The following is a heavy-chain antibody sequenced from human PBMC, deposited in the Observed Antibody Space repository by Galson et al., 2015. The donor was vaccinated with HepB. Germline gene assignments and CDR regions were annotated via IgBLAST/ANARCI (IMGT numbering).Heavy chain of an antibody. J-gene: IGHJ4*02. Sequence: SLRLSCAASGFTFSSYGMHWVRQAPGKGLEWVAVIWYDGSNKYYADSVKGRFTISRDNSKNTLYLQMNSLRGEDTAVYYCARDHGYGYKHLNYWGQGTLVTVSS. CDR2: IWYDGSNK. CDR1: GFTFSSYG. D-gene: IGHD5-18*01. V-gene: IGHV3-33*01. CDR3: ARDHGYGYKHLNY.